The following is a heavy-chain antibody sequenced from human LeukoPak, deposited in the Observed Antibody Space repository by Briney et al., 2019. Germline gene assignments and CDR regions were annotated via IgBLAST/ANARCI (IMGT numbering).Heavy chain of an antibody. CDR1: GSSFTSYW. Sequence: GESLKISCKGSGSSFTSYWIGWVRPMPGKGLEWMGIIYPGDSDTRYSPSFQGQVTISADRSISTAYLQWSSLKASDTAMYYCARLQLYYYDSSGYYSPLDYWGQGTLVTVSS. CDR2: IYPGDSDT. V-gene: IGHV5-51*01. J-gene: IGHJ4*02. CDR3: ARLQLYYYDSSGYYSPLDY. D-gene: IGHD3-22*01.